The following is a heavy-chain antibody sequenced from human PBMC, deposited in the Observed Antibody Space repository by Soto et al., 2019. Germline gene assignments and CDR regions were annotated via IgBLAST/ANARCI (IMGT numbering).Heavy chain of an antibody. CDR3: ARGGSNDWKVALDI. Sequence: PSDAVALTCVSSGGYFSTYYYGGSRQSPGKGLEWIGEINDNGNNNYSPSLKSRVTMSLDTSKNQFSLKLTSVTAADTAVYYCARGGSNDWKVALDIWGQGTMVTVSS. J-gene: IGHJ3*02. D-gene: IGHD1-1*01. CDR1: GGYFSTYY. CDR2: INDNGNN. V-gene: IGHV4-34*01.